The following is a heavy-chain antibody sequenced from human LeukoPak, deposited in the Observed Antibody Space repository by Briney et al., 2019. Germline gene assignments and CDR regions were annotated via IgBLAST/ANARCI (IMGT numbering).Heavy chain of an antibody. J-gene: IGHJ4*02. CDR3: AKAGGGLGYFDY. CDR2: IGTAGDT. V-gene: IGHV3-13*01. D-gene: IGHD3-16*01. CDR1: GFTFSSYD. Sequence: GGSLRLSCAASGFTFSSYDMHWVRQATGKGLEWVSAIGTAGDTYYPGSVKGRFTISRENAKNSLYLQMNSLRAEDTALYYCAKAGGGLGYFDYRGQGTLVTVSS.